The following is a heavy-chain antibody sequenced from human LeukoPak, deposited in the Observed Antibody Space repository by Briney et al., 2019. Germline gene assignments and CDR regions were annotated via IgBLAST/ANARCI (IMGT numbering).Heavy chain of an antibody. J-gene: IGHJ4*02. Sequence: PSGTLSLTCAVSGGSISSNNWWGWVRQPPGKGLEWIGEIYHSGSPNYNPSLKSRVTISVDKSRNHFSLNLSSVTAADTAVYYCARVNINNWHSCDYWGQGTQVTVSS. CDR1: GGSISSNNW. CDR2: IYHSGSP. D-gene: IGHD1-1*01. CDR3: ARVNINNWHSCDY. V-gene: IGHV4-4*02.